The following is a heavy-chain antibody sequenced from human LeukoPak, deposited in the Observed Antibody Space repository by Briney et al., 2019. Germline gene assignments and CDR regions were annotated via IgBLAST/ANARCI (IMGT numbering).Heavy chain of an antibody. D-gene: IGHD2-21*02. Sequence: SETLSLTCTVSGGSISSSSYYWTWVRQPPGKGLEWVGFSHYSGSTYYSPSLQSRVTLSVDTSTNQFFLKLYSVTAADTAVYYCARLGNCGDDCYSADYWGQGILATVSS. V-gene: IGHV4-61*05. J-gene: IGHJ4*02. CDR2: SHYSGST. CDR3: ARLGNCGDDCYSADY. CDR1: GGSISSSSYY.